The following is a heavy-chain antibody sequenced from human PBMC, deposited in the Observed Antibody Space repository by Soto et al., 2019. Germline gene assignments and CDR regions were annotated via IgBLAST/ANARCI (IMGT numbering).Heavy chain of an antibody. V-gene: IGHV3-30-3*01. CDR3: ARGIYGGNSGLDY. D-gene: IGHD4-17*01. CDR1: GFTFSSYA. Sequence: QVQLVESGGGVVQPGRSLRLSCAASGFTFSSYAMHWVRQAPGKGLEWVAVISYDGSNKYYADSVKGRFTISRDNSKNTRYLQMNSLRAEDTAVYYCARGIYGGNSGLDYWGQGTLVTVSS. J-gene: IGHJ4*02. CDR2: ISYDGSNK.